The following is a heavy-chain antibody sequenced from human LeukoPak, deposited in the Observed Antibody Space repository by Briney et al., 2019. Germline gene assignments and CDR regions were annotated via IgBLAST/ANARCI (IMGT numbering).Heavy chain of an antibody. J-gene: IGHJ4*02. CDR1: GFTFSSYA. V-gene: IGHV3-23*01. Sequence: GGSLRLSCAASGFTFSSYAMIWVSHAPGKGLEWVSAISGSGGSTYYADSVKGRFTISRDNSKNTLYLQMNSLRAEDTAVYYCAKDSCSSSSCPEYFDYRGQGTLVTVSS. D-gene: IGHD2-2*01. CDR3: AKDSCSSSSCPEYFDY. CDR2: ISGSGGST.